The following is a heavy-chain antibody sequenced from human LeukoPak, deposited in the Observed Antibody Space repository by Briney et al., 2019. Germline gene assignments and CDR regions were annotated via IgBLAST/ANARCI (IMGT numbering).Heavy chain of an antibody. V-gene: IGHV3-7*03. J-gene: IGHJ4*02. CDR2: IKQDGSEK. Sequence: GGSLRLSCAASGFTFSSYWMSWVRQAPGKGLEWVANIKQDGSEKYYVDSVKGRFTISRGNAKNSLYLQMNSLRAEDTALYYCAKAVAGALFYWGQGTLVTVSS. D-gene: IGHD6-19*01. CDR1: GFTFSSYW. CDR3: AKAVAGALFY.